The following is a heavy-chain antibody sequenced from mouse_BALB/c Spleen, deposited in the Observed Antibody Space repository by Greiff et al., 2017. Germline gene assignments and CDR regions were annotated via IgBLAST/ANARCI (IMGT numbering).Heavy chain of an antibody. V-gene: IGHV1-7*01. Sequence: QVQLKQSGAELAKPGASVKMSCKASGYTFTSYWMHWVKQRPGQGLEWIGYINPSTGYTEYNQKFKDKATLTADKSSSTAYMQLSSLTSEDSAVYDCARTVDWYFDVWGAGTTVTVSS. CDR1: GYTFTSYW. J-gene: IGHJ1*01. CDR3: ARTVDWYFDV. D-gene: IGHD1-1*01. CDR2: INPSTGYT.